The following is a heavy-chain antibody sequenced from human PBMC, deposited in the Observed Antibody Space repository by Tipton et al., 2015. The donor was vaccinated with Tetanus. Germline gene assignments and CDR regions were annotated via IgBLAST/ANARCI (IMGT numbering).Heavy chain of an antibody. J-gene: IGHJ6*02. V-gene: IGHV3-33*03. Sequence: SLRLSCAASGFTFSSYGMHWVRQAPGKGLEWVAVIWYDGSNKYYADSVKGRFTISRDNAKNSLYLQMNSLRAEDTAVYYCAIDSVTTYYYYGMDVWGQGTTVTVSS. CDR3: AIDSVTTYYYYGMDV. D-gene: IGHD4-17*01. CDR2: IWYDGSNK. CDR1: GFTFSSYG.